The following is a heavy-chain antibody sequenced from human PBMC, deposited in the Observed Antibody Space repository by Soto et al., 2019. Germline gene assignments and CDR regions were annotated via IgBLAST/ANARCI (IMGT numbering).Heavy chain of an antibody. V-gene: IGHV2-26*01. Sequence: QVTLKESGPVLVKPTEPLTLTCTVSGFSLSNARMGVSWIRQPPGKALEWLAHIFSNDEKSYSTSLKSRLTISKDTSKSQVVLTMTNMDPVDTATYYCARTLGYCSGGSCHFDYWGQGTLVTVSS. CDR2: IFSNDEK. D-gene: IGHD2-15*01. CDR3: ARTLGYCSGGSCHFDY. J-gene: IGHJ4*02. CDR1: GFSLSNARMG.